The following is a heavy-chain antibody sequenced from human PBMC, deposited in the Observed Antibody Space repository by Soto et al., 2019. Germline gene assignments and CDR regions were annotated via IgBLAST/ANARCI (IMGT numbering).Heavy chain of an antibody. V-gene: IGHV2-5*02. D-gene: IGHD3-10*01. J-gene: IGHJ5*02. CDR3: AHSSGLGDIIMVRGTFPGEIWFDP. CDR2: IYWDADK. Sequence: QITLKDSGPTLVKPTQPLTLTCTLSGVSLSTSGVGVGGIRQPPGKALEWLALIYWDADKRYSPSPKSRLTIIKDTSKSQVVLIMTNMDPVDTATYYCAHSSGLGDIIMVRGTFPGEIWFDPWGQGTLVTVSS. CDR1: GVSLSTSGVG.